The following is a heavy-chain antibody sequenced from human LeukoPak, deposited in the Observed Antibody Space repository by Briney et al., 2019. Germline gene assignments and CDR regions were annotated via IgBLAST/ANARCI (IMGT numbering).Heavy chain of an antibody. Sequence: ASVKVSCKASGYTFTSYGISWVRQATGQGLEWMGWMNPNSGNTGYAQKFQGRVTMIRNTSISTAYMELSSLRSEDTAVYYCARENYSSSWSRAYYYYYYYMDVWGKGTTVTISS. D-gene: IGHD6-13*01. CDR3: ARENYSSSWSRAYYYYYYYMDV. CDR2: MNPNSGNT. J-gene: IGHJ6*03. V-gene: IGHV1-8*02. CDR1: GYTFTSYG.